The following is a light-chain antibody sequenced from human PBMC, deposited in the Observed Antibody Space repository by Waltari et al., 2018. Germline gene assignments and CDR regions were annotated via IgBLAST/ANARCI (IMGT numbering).Light chain of an antibody. J-gene: IGKJ1*01. CDR3: QQHGTLPAT. Sequence: EIVLTQSPGTASFSPGERVTLSCRASQTVGSSSFAWYQQKPGQAPRLVIYRASRRAPGIPDRFSGSGSGTDFSLTISRLEPEDFAVYYCQQHGTLPATFGQGTKVEIK. CDR2: RAS. CDR1: QTVGSSS. V-gene: IGKV3-20*01.